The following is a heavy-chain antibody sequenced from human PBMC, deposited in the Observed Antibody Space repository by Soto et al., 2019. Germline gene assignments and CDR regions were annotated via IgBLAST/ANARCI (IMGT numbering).Heavy chain of an antibody. CDR2: LNSDGSST. CDR3: VAGNCDYDPTLGV. CDR1: GFTFSRHW. V-gene: IGHV3-74*03. Sequence: EVQLVESGGGLVQPGGSLSLSCTASGFTFSRHWMHWVRQATGKGLVWVSRLNSDGSSTTYSDSVKGRFTIFKDNAKSTLYLQMNSLRAEDTAVYYCVAGNCDYDPTLGVWGQGTLLTVSS. J-gene: IGHJ4*02. D-gene: IGHD5-12*01.